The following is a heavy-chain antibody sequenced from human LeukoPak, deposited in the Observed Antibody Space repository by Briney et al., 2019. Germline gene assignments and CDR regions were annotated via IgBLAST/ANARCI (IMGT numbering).Heavy chain of an antibody. Sequence: ASVKVSCKASGYTFTSYDINWVRQATGQGLEWMGWVNPNSGNTGYAQKFQGRVTMTRNTSISTAYMELSSLRSEDTAVYYCARGLAPSRRRWFDPWGQGTLVTVSS. D-gene: IGHD3-3*02. CDR2: VNPNSGNT. CDR3: ARGLAPSRRRWFDP. CDR1: GYTFTSYD. J-gene: IGHJ5*02. V-gene: IGHV1-8*01.